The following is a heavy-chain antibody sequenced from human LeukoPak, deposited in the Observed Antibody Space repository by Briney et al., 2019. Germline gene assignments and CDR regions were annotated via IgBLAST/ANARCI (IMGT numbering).Heavy chain of an antibody. CDR2: ISGSGGST. V-gene: IGHV3-23*01. D-gene: IGHD6-19*01. CDR3: ARGVRAVAGTSWPN. CDR1: GFAFSSYA. Sequence: GGSLRLSCAASGFAFSSYAMSWVRQAPGKGLEWVSAISGSGGSTYFADSLKGRFTISRDNSKNTLYLQLNSLRAEDTAVYYCARGVRAVAGTSWPNWGQGTLVTVSS. J-gene: IGHJ4*02.